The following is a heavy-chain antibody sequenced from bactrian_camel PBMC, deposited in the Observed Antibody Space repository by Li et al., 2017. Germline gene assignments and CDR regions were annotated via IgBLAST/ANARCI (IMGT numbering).Heavy chain of an antibody. CDR3: AAGPRIYGSGGYCYLGTVPWPADFGY. Sequence: HVQLVESGGGLVQPGGSLRLTCAASGYTYSSNCMGWFRQAPGKEREGVAAIYTGGGVTYYADSVKGRFTISQDNAKNTVYLQMNSLKPEDTAMYYCAAGPRIYGSGGYCYLGTVPWPADFGYWGQGTQVTVS. V-gene: IGHV3S1*01. D-gene: IGHD2*01. J-gene: IGHJ6*01. CDR2: IYTGGGVT. CDR1: GYTYSSNC.